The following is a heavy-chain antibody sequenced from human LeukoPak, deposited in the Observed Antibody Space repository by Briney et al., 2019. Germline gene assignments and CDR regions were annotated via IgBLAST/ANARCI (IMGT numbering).Heavy chain of an antibody. CDR2: INPNSGGT. Sequence: ASVKVSCKASGYTFTSYGISWVRQAPGQGLEWMGWINPNSGGTNYAQKFQGRVTMTRDTSISTAYMELSRLRSDDTAVYYCARDLLSSDAFDIWGQGTMVTVSS. V-gene: IGHV1-2*02. J-gene: IGHJ3*02. CDR1: GYTFTSYG. CDR3: ARDLLSSDAFDI.